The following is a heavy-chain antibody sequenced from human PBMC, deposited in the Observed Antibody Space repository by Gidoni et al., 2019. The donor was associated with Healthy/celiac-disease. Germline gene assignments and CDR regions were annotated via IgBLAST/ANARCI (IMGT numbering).Heavy chain of an antibody. Sequence: QVPLQQWGAGLLKPSETLSLTCAVYGGSFSGYYWSWIRQPPGKGLEWIGEINHSGSTNYNPSLKSRVTISVDTSKNQFSLKLSSVTAADTAVYYCASFSSWYGDYWGQGTLVTVSS. J-gene: IGHJ4*02. V-gene: IGHV4-34*01. CDR3: ASFSSWYGDY. CDR1: GGSFSGYY. D-gene: IGHD6-13*01. CDR2: INHSGST.